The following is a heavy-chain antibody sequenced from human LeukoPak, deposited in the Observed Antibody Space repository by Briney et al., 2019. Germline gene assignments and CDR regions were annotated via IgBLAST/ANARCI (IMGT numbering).Heavy chain of an antibody. CDR2: IYYSGST. CDR1: GGSISSGGYY. V-gene: IGHV4-61*08. J-gene: IGHJ4*02. CDR3: ARDASDSGYDYLDY. Sequence: SETLSLTCTVSGGSISSGGYYWSWIRQPPGKGLEWIGYIYYSGSTNYNPSLKSRVTIPVDTSKNQFSLKLSSVTAADTAVYYCARDASDSGYDYLDYWGQGTLVTVSS. D-gene: IGHD5-12*01.